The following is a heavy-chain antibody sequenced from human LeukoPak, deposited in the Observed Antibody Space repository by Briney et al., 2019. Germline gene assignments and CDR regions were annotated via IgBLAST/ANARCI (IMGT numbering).Heavy chain of an antibody. CDR3: VKGVGANSNAFDL. J-gene: IGHJ3*01. Sequence: PGGTLRLSCAASGFTFRSFGMHWVRQAPGKGLEWVTFIRSDGNKIYYADSVRGRFTISRDNTDNTLHLQMNGLRPEDTALYYCVKGVGANSNAFDLRGQGTMVTVSS. CDR2: IRSDGNKI. D-gene: IGHD1-26*01. CDR1: GFTFRSFG. V-gene: IGHV3-30*02.